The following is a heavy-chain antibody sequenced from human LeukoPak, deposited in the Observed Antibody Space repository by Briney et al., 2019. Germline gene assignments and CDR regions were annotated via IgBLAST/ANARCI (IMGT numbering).Heavy chain of an antibody. CDR2: IYPGDSDT. Sequence: GESLKISCKGSGHSFSSNWIGWVRQMPGKGLEWMGIIYPGDSDTRYSPSFQGQVTISADKSISTAYLQWSSLKASDTAMYYCAMVRGSFSLAYWGQGTLVTVSS. V-gene: IGHV5-51*01. J-gene: IGHJ4*02. CDR3: AMVRGSFSLAY. CDR1: GHSFSSNW. D-gene: IGHD3-10*01.